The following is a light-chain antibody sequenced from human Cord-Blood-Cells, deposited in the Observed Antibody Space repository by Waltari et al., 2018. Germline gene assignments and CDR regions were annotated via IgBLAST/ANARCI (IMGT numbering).Light chain of an antibody. Sequence: EIVMTQSPATLSLSPVERATLSCRASQSVSSNLAWYQQKPGQAPRLLIYGASTRATGIPARFSGSGSGTEFTLTISSLQSEDFAVYYCQQYNNWSWTFGQGTKVEIK. CDR3: QQYNNWSWT. CDR2: GAS. V-gene: IGKV3-15*01. CDR1: QSVSSN. J-gene: IGKJ1*01.